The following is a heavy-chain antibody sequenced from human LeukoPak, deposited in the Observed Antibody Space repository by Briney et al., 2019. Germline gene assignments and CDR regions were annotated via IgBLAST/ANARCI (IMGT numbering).Heavy chain of an antibody. CDR3: ARSITMVRGVIQEFDY. Sequence: SETLSPTCTVSGGSISSGGYSWSWIRQPPGKGLEWIGYIYHSGSTYYHPSLKSRVTISVDRSKNQFSLKLSSVTAADTAVYYCARSITMVRGVIQEFDYWGQGTLVTVSS. CDR1: GGSISSGGYS. CDR2: IYHSGST. D-gene: IGHD3-10*01. V-gene: IGHV4-30-2*01. J-gene: IGHJ4*02.